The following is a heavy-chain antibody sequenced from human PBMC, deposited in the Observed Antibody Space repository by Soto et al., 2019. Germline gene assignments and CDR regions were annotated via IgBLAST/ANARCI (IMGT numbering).Heavy chain of an antibody. Sequence: SETLSLTCTVSGGSISSYYWSWIRQPPGKGLEWIGYIYYSGSTNYNPSLKSRVTISVDTSKNQFSLKLSSVTAADTAVYYCAREVCISTSCYPPGWFYLWGQGTLVTVSS. J-gene: IGHJ5*02. CDR1: GGSISSYY. V-gene: IGHV4-59*01. CDR2: IYYSGST. CDR3: AREVCISTSCYPPGWFYL. D-gene: IGHD2-2*01.